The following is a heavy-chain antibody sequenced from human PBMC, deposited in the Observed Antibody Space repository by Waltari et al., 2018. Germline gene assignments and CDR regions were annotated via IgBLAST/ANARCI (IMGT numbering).Heavy chain of an antibody. J-gene: IGHJ4*02. CDR1: GVIFSSYW. CDR3: ASGPYQRHHQLDH. CDR2: IREDGSEK. Sequence: QLVVSGGGLVQPGGSLRLPCAASGVIFSSYWMTWVRQAPGKGLEWVANIREDGSEKYYVDSVRGRFTISRDNAKNSLYLQMNSLRAEDTAVYYCASGPYQRHHQLDHWGLGTLVTVPS. D-gene: IGHD2-2*01. V-gene: IGHV3-7*01.